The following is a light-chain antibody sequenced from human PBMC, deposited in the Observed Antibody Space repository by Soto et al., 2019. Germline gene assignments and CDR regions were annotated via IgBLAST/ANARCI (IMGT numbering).Light chain of an antibody. Sequence: VMTQSPATLYVSPGERATVSCRASQSISTTLAWYQQKPGQAPRLLIYGASIRETGIPARFSGSGSGTEFTLTISSLQSEDFAVYYCQQYNNWPQAFGQGTKVDIK. CDR2: GAS. CDR1: QSISTT. J-gene: IGKJ1*01. CDR3: QQYNNWPQA. V-gene: IGKV3-15*01.